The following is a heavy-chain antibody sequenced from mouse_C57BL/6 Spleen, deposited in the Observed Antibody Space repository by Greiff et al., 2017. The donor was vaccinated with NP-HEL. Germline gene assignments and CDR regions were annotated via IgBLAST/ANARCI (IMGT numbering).Heavy chain of an antibody. Sequence: VVKPGASVKLSCKASGYTFTEYTIHWVKQRSGQGLEWIGGFYPGSGSIKYNEKFKDKATLTEDKSSSTVYMELSRLTSEDSAVYFCARHEEDYGNYEFAYWGQGTLVTVSA. CDR2: FYPGSGSI. CDR3: ARHEEDYGNYEFAY. CDR1: GYTFTEYT. J-gene: IGHJ3*01. D-gene: IGHD2-1*01. V-gene: IGHV1-62-2*01.